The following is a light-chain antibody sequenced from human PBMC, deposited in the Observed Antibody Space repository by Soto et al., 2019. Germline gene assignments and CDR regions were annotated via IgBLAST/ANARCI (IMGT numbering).Light chain of an antibody. CDR2: DGF. V-gene: IGKV3D-15*01. CDR1: QRVNIN. J-gene: IGKJ1*01. CDR3: QQYDGSPQT. Sequence: AIAQTPVTLSVSPGERATLSCRASQRVNINLAWYQQKPGQAPRLLIYDGFNRATGIPARFSASGSGTDFTLTISRLEPEDFGVYHCQQYDGSPQTFGQGTKVDIK.